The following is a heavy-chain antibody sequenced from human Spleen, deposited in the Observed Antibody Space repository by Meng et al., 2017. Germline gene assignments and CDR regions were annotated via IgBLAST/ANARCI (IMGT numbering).Heavy chain of an antibody. J-gene: IGHJ6*02. CDR2: ISTSNGNT. CDR3: ARDKGAYYDSSGYRYGMDV. D-gene: IGHD3-22*01. CDR1: GYTFTGFY. Sequence: ASVKVSCKASGYTFTGFYIHWVRQAPGQGLEWLGWISTSNGNTDYAQKFQGRVTMTKDTSTSTVYIELRSLKSDDTAVYYCARDKGAYYDSSGYRYGMDVWGQGTTVTVSS. V-gene: IGHV1-18*01.